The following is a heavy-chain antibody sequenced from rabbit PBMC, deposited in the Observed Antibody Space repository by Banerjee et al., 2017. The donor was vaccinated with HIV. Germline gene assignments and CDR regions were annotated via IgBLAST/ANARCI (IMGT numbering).Heavy chain of an antibody. D-gene: IGHD1-1*01. Sequence: EQLEESGGGLVKPEGSLTLTCKASGVSLNDKDGMCWVRQAPGKGLEWIACINIVTGKSVYASWAKCRFTMSRTSSTTVTLQMTSLTAADPATYFCARDLVAIIGWNFNLWGPGTLVTVS. J-gene: IGHJ4*01. V-gene: IGHV1S45*01. CDR1: GVSLNDKDG. CDR3: ARDLVAIIGWNFNL. CDR2: INIVTGKS.